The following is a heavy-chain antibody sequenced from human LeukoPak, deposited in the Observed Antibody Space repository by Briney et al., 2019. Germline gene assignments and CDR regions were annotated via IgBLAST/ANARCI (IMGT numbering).Heavy chain of an antibody. Sequence: SETLSLTCAVYGGSFSGYYWSWIRQPPGKGLEWIGEINHSGSTNYNPSLKSRVTISVDTSKSQFSLKLSSVTAADTAVYYCAREGFSYYYDSSGRWPRGVTHWGQGTLVTVFS. V-gene: IGHV4-34*01. CDR3: AREGFSYYYDSSGRWPRGVTH. D-gene: IGHD3-22*01. CDR1: GGSFSGYY. CDR2: INHSGST. J-gene: IGHJ4*02.